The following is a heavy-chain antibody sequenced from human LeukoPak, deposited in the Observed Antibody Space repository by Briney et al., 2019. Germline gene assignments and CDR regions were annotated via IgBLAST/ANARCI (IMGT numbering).Heavy chain of an antibody. Sequence: PSQTLSLTCTVSGGSISSGDYYWSWIRQPPGKGLEWIGYIYYSGSTYYNPSLKSRVTISVDTSKNQFSLKLSSVTAADTAVYYCARDRFVGELTFDYWGQGTLVTVSS. CDR2: IYYSGST. CDR1: GGSISSGDYY. J-gene: IGHJ4*02. CDR3: ARDRFVGELTFDY. V-gene: IGHV4-30-4*08. D-gene: IGHD3-16*01.